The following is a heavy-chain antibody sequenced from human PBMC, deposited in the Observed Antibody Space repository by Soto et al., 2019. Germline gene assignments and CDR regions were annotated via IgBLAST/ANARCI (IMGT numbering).Heavy chain of an antibody. J-gene: IGHJ5*02. Sequence: VASVKVSCKASGYTFTSYYMHWVRQAPGQGLEWMGIINPSGGSTSYAQKFQGRVTMTRDTSTSTVYMELSSLRSEDTAVYYCARGGITMVRGVTLPTHRNWFDPWGQGTLVTVSS. D-gene: IGHD3-10*01. CDR2: INPSGGST. CDR1: GYTFTSYY. CDR3: ARGGITMVRGVTLPTHRNWFDP. V-gene: IGHV1-46*03.